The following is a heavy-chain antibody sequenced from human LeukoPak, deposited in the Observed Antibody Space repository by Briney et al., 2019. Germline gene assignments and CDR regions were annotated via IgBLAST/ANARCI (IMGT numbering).Heavy chain of an antibody. CDR3: ARGLRSPYSYYYTAV. V-gene: IGHV4-4*07. J-gene: IGHJ6*03. CDR2: IYTSGST. Sequence: SETLSLTCTVSGGSISSYYWSWIRQPAGKGLEWIGRIYTSGSTNYNPSLKSRVTTSVDTSKNQCSLKLSSVTAADTSVYYCARGLRSPYSYYYTAVSGKGTTVSASS. CDR1: GGSISSYY.